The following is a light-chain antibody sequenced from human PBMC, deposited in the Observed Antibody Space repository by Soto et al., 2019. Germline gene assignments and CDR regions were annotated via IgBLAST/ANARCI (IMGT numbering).Light chain of an antibody. Sequence: EIVLTQSPATLSLSPGERATLSCRASQSVSSYLAWYQQKPGQAPRLLIYDASNRATGIPARFSGRGSGTDFPLTFSSLEPEDFAVYYCQQRRTRPITFGQGTRLEIK. J-gene: IGKJ5*01. CDR1: QSVSSY. CDR3: QQRRTRPIT. CDR2: DAS. V-gene: IGKV3-11*01.